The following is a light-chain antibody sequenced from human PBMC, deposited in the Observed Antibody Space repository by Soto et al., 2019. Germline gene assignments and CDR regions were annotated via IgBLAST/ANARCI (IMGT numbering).Light chain of an antibody. CDR3: TSYAGSDTFVV. J-gene: IGLJ3*02. CDR2: QVN. Sequence: QSALTQPPSASGSPGQSVSISCTGTSGDVGRFDYVSWYQHHPGKAPKLIIYQVNKRPSGVPDRFSGSKSGNTASLTVSGLQTEDEADYYCTSYAGSDTFVVVGRGTKVTV. V-gene: IGLV2-8*01. CDR1: SGDVGRFDY.